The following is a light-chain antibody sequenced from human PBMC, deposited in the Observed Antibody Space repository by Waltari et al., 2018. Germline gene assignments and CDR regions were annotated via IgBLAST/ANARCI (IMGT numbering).Light chain of an antibody. J-gene: IGLJ1*01. V-gene: IGLV2-23*02. CDR1: TSDVGSYNL. CDR2: EVS. Sequence: QSALTQPASVSGTPGQSITISCTGTTSDVGSYNLVSWYHHHPGKARKLMMCEVSKRPSGVSIRCSGSESSNTASLTISGVQAEDEADYYCCSYAGSGTYVFGTGTKVTVL. CDR3: CSYAGSGTYV.